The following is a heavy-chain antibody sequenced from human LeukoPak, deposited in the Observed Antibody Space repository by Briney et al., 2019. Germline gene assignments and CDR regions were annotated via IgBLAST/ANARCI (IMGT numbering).Heavy chain of an antibody. J-gene: IGHJ3*02. D-gene: IGHD4-23*01. CDR3: ARERTTVVTPNAFDI. V-gene: IGHV4-59*01. Sequence: SETLSLTCTVSGGSISSYYWNWIRQPPGKGLEWIGYIYYSGSTNYNPSLKSRVTISVDSSNNQFSLKLSSVTAADTAVYYCARERTTVVTPNAFDIWGQGTMVTVSS. CDR1: GGSISSYY. CDR2: IYYSGST.